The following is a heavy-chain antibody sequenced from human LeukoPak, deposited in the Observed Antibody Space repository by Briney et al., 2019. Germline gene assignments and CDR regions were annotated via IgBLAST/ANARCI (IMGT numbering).Heavy chain of an antibody. J-gene: IGHJ4*02. Sequence: SETLSLTCTVSGDSSSSGYYWGWIRQHPGKGLGWIGYIYNSGSTYYRPSLQHRVTISVDTSKNLFSLNLSSMTAADTAVYYCARVRQLVCGFFDQWRQGTLVTVSS. CDR1: GDSSSSGYY. D-gene: IGHD6-6*01. V-gene: IGHV4-31*03. CDR2: IYNSGST. CDR3: ARVRQLVCGFFDQ.